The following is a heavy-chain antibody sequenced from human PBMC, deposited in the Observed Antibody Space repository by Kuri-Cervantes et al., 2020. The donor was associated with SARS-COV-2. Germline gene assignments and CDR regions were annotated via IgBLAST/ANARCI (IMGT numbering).Heavy chain of an antibody. J-gene: IGHJ4*02. V-gene: IGHV1-3*01. CDR2: INAGNGDT. CDR1: GYTFTDYA. D-gene: IGHD2-2*01. Sequence: ASVKVSCKASGYTFTDYAIHWVRQAPGQRLEWMGWINAGNGDTRYSQEFRGRVTITRDTSASTAYMDLSSLRSEDTALYYCARDLPYCSRASCSRFDHWGQGTLVTVSS. CDR3: ARDLPYCSRASCSRFDH.